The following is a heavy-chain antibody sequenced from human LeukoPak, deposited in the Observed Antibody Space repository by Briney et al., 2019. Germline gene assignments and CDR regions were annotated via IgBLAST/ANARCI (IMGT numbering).Heavy chain of an antibody. D-gene: IGHD6-19*01. CDR3: ASPPAVASGFDP. V-gene: IGHV3-23*01. Sequence: GGSLRLSCADSGFTFSNYAMSWVRQAPGKGLEWLSAISGGGGSTFYADSVKGRFTISRDNSKNTLYLQMNSLRAEDTAVYYCASPPAVASGFDPWGQGTLVTVSS. CDR1: GFTFSNYA. CDR2: ISGGGGST. J-gene: IGHJ5*02.